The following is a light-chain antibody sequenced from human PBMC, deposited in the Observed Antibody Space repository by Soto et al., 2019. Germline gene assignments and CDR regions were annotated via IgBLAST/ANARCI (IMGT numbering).Light chain of an antibody. J-gene: IGKJ1*01. CDR2: KAS. CDR3: QHYRSYSWT. V-gene: IGKV1-5*03. Sequence: DIQMTQSPSTLSASVGDRVTITCRASQSVSSWLAWYQEKPGKAPKLLIYKASTLESGVPSRFSGSGYGTEFTLSISSLQTDDFATYYCQHYRSYSWTFGQGTKVEI. CDR1: QSVSSW.